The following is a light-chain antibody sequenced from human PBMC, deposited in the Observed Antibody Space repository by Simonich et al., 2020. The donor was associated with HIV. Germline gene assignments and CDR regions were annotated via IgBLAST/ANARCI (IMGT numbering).Light chain of an antibody. CDR2: DNT. Sequence: QSVLTQPPSVSGAPGQRVTISCTESSSNIGAGYEVHWYQQLPGTTPKLLIYDNTNRPSGVPDRFSGSKSGTSASLAITGLQAEDEADYYCCSYAGSYTWVFGGGTKLTVL. V-gene: IGLV1-40*01. J-gene: IGLJ3*02. CDR3: CSYAGSYTWV. CDR1: SSNIGAGYE.